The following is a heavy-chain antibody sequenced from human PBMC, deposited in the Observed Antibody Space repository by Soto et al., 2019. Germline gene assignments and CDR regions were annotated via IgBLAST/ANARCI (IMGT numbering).Heavy chain of an antibody. D-gene: IGHD1-26*01. J-gene: IGHJ4*02. CDR3: ARALREGLPIYYFDS. V-gene: IGHV2-26*01. CDR2: IFWNDER. Sequence: QVTLKESGSVLVKPTETLTLTCTVSGFSLSKARMGVSWIRQPPGKALEWLAHIFWNDERSYNTSLKSRLTTPXXXSXCQVVLTMTNVDPVDTGTYFCARALREGLPIYYFDSWGQGTLVTVSS. CDR1: GFSLSKARMG.